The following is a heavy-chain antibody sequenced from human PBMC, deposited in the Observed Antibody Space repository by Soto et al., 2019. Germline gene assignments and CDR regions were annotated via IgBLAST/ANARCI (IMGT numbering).Heavy chain of an antibody. CDR2: INRSGST. V-gene: IGHV4-34*01. CDR1: GGSFSGYY. J-gene: IGHJ6*02. CDR3: ARGTRGSSGVYDDDYGMDV. D-gene: IGHD6-6*01. Sequence: SETLSLTCAVYGGSFSGYYWSWIRQPPGNGLEWIGEINRSGSTNYNPSLKSRVTISVDTSKNQFSLKLRSVTAADTAVYYCARGTRGSSGVYDDDYGMDVWGQGTTVTVSS.